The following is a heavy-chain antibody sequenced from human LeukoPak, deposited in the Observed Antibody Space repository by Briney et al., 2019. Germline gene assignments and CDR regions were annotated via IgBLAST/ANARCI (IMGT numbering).Heavy chain of an antibody. CDR1: GGSFSGYY. D-gene: IGHD3-10*01. J-gene: IGHJ6*02. CDR2: INHSGST. V-gene: IGHV4-34*01. Sequence: SETLSLTCAVYGGSFSGYYWSWIRQPPGKGLEWIGEINHSGSTNYNPSLKSRVTISVDTSKNQFSLKLSSVTAADTAVYYCARGPLGTMVRGVIITPSYYYYGMDVWGQGTTVTVSS. CDR3: ARGPLGTMVRGVIITPSYYYYGMDV.